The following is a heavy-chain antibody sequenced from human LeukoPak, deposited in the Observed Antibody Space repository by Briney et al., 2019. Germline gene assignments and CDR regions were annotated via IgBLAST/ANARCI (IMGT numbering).Heavy chain of an antibody. J-gene: IGHJ4*02. CDR1: GYSFTSHY. Sequence: ASVKVSCKASGYSFTSHYMHWVRQAPGQGLEWMGVINPRVVSTTYAQKFQGRVTMTRDTTTSTVYMELYSLRSEDTAVYYCARDAVHSTGTPTNWGQGTLVTVSS. D-gene: IGHD1-1*01. CDR2: INPRVVST. CDR3: ARDAVHSTGTPTN. V-gene: IGHV1-46*01.